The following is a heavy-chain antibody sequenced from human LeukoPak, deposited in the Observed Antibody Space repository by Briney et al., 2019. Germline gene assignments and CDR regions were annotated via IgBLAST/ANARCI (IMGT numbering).Heavy chain of an antibody. V-gene: IGHV3-73*01. Sequence: GGSLRLSCAASGFTFSGSTMHWVRQASGKGLEWVGRIRSKANNYATAYAASVKGRFTVSRDDSKNTAYLQMNSLKTEDTAVYYCTRRDTQASYYYGMDVWGQGTTVTVSS. J-gene: IGHJ6*02. CDR1: GFTFSGST. CDR2: IRSKANNYAT. CDR3: TRRDTQASYYYGMDV. D-gene: IGHD2-2*02.